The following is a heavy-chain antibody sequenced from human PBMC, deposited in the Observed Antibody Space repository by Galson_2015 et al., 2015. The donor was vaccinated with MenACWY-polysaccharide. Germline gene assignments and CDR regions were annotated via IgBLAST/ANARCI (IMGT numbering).Heavy chain of an antibody. V-gene: IGHV1-8*01. CDR1: GYTFTSYD. Sequence: SVKVSCKASGYTFTSYDINWVRQATGQGLEWMGWMNPNSGNTGYAQKFQGRVTMTRNTSISTAYMELSSLRSEDTAVYYCARGAPYDSSGYPDDPDAFDIWGQGTMVPVSS. CDR2: MNPNSGNT. CDR3: ARGAPYDSSGYPDDPDAFDI. J-gene: IGHJ3*02. D-gene: IGHD3-22*01.